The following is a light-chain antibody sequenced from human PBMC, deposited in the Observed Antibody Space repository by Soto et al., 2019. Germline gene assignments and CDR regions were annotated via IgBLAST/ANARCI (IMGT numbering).Light chain of an antibody. Sequence: QSALTQPASVSGSPGQSITISCTGTSSDVGNFNLVSWYQQHPGTAPKLIIYEGTKRASGVSNRFSGSKSGNTASLTISGLQAEDETAYYCFSYAGTNNYVFGTGTKVTVL. CDR2: EGT. V-gene: IGLV2-23*01. CDR1: SSDVGNFNL. J-gene: IGLJ1*01. CDR3: FSYAGTNNYV.